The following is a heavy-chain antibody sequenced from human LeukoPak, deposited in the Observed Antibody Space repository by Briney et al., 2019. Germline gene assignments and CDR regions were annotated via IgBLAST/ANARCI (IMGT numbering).Heavy chain of an antibody. CDR2: TYYGSNWYN. J-gene: IGHJ4*02. V-gene: IGHV6-1*01. CDR3: AREVAVAGPFDY. Sequence: SQTLSLTCAISGDTVSSNSAGWNWIRQSPSRGLEWLGRTYYGSNWYNDYALSVKSRITTDPDTSKNQFSLQLNSVTPEDTAVYYCAREVAVAGPFDYWGQGILVSVSS. D-gene: IGHD6-19*01. CDR1: GDTVSSNSAG.